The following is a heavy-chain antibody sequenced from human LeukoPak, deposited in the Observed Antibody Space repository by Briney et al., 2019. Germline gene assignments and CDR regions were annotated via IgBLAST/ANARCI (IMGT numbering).Heavy chain of an antibody. D-gene: IGHD3-22*01. CDR3: TREDRYYDTNGDDSFDV. CDR1: GFNFRAYW. CDR2: IRNKAYGGST. Sequence: PGGSLRLSCATSGFNFRAYWMGWVRQAPGKGLEWVGFIRNKAYGGSTEYGASVKGRFSISRDDSKSIAYLQMDSLKAEDTAIYYCTREDRYYDTNGDDSFDVWGQGTMVTVSS. V-gene: IGHV3-49*04. J-gene: IGHJ3*01.